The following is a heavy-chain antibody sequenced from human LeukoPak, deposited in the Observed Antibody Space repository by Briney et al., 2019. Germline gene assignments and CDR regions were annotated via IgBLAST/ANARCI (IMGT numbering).Heavy chain of an antibody. CDR2: INSDGSDT. CDR1: GFTFSSYW. Sequence: PGRSLRLSCAASGFTFSSYWMHWVRQSPGKGLVWLSRINSDGSDTAYADSVKGRFTISRDNAKNMVYLQMNSLRVEDTAVYYCARSGRGGAFDIWGQGTMVTVSS. J-gene: IGHJ3*02. CDR3: ARSGRGGAFDI. D-gene: IGHD1-26*01. V-gene: IGHV3-74*01.